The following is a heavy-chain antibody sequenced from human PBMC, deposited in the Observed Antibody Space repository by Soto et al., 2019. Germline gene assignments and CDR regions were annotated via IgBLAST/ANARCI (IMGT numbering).Heavy chain of an antibody. V-gene: IGHV4-30-4*01. CDR1: GGSISSGDYY. D-gene: IGHD2-2*01. J-gene: IGHJ6*02. CDR2: IYYSGST. Sequence: TSETLSLTCTVSGGSISSGDYYWSWTRQPPGKGLEWIGYIYYSGSTYYNPSLKSRVTISVDTSKNQFSLKLSSVTAADTAVYYCARDDTSSRTMDVWGQGTTVTVSS. CDR3: ARDDTSSRTMDV.